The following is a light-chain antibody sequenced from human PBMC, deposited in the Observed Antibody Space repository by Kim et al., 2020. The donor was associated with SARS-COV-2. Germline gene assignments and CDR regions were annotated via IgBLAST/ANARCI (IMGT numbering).Light chain of an antibody. J-gene: IGKJ2*01. CDR2: LGS. Sequence: EPASISCRSSQSLLHSNGYNYLDWYLQKPGQSPQVLIYLGSNRASGVPDRFSGSGSGTDFTLKISRVEDEDVGVYYCMQALQTPRTFGQGTKLEI. CDR1: QSLLHSNGYNY. V-gene: IGKV2-28*01. CDR3: MQALQTPRT.